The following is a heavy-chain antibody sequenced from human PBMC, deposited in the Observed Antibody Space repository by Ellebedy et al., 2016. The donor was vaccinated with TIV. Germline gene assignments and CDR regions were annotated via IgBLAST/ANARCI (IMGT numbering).Heavy chain of an antibody. CDR2: IYYSGST. Sequence: GSLRLSCTVSGDSINSYYWSWIRQPPGKGLEWIGYIYYSGSTNYNPSLKSRVTISVDTSKNQFSLRLSSVTAADTAVYHCARVSSSSSDLRFDPWGQGTLVTVSS. CDR1: GDSINSYY. V-gene: IGHV4-59*01. D-gene: IGHD6-13*01. J-gene: IGHJ5*02. CDR3: ARVSSSSSDLRFDP.